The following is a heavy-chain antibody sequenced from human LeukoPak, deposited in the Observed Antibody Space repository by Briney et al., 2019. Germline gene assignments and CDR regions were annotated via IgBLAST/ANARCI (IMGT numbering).Heavy chain of an antibody. D-gene: IGHD5-24*01. CDR1: GPSIGSFY. Sequence: SETLSLTCSVSGPSIGSFYWSWIRQPPGRGLEWVGSINYSGTTNYNPSLKSRVTMSIDTSKNQVSLKLNCVTAADTAVYYCARDPIHRDDYNAEWGQGVLVSVSS. J-gene: IGHJ4*02. CDR3: ARDPIHRDDYNAE. CDR2: INYSGTT. V-gene: IGHV4-59*01.